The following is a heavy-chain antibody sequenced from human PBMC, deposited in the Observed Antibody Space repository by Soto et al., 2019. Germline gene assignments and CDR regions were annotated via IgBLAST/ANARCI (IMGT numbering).Heavy chain of an antibody. CDR2: ISLTGVIT. CDR1: GFTFSNYA. CDR3: AKSSGPIRDTGRRQADL. Sequence: GGSLRLSCAASGFTFSNYAMSWVRQTPGKGLEWVSAISLTGVITYYADSVKGRFTISRDNSKNTLFLPMSRLTVEDSALYYCAKSSGPIRDTGRRQADLWGQGTLVTVSS. V-gene: IGHV3-23*01. J-gene: IGHJ5*02. D-gene: IGHD2-8*02.